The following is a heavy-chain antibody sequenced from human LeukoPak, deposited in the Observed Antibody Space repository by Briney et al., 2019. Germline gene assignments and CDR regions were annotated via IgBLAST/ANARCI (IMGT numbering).Heavy chain of an antibody. CDR2: ITTSGTTT. D-gene: IGHD3-16*01. CDR1: GFPFSDYS. V-gene: IGHV3-11*01. Sequence: GGSLRLSCVASGFPFSDYSMSWVRQAPGKGLEWVAYITTSGTTTDYADTVKGRCTISRDNAKNSLYPRMSSLRVEETGVYFCAGVQLGAFDAFGFWGEGTMVTVSS. CDR3: AGVQLGAFDAFGF. J-gene: IGHJ3*01.